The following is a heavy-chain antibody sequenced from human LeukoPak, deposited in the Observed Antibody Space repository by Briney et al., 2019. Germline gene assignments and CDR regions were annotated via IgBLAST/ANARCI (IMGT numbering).Heavy chain of an antibody. D-gene: IGHD2-15*01. V-gene: IGHV4-38-2*02. J-gene: IGHJ4*02. CDR1: GYSISSGYY. CDR3: ARNYCTGGSCYVNDD. Sequence: SETLSLTCTVSGYSISSGYYWGWIRQPPGKGLEWIGSIYHSGSTYYNPSLKSRVTISVDTSKNQFSLKLSSVTAADSAVYYCARNYCTGGSCYVNDDWGQGTLVTVFS. CDR2: IYHSGST.